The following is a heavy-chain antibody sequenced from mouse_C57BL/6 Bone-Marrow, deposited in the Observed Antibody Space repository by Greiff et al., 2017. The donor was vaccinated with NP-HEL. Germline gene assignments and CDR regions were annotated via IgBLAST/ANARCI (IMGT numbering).Heavy chain of an antibody. CDR2: IYPGSGST. V-gene: IGHV1-55*01. J-gene: IGHJ1*03. CDR3: ARQGSNLWYFDV. D-gene: IGHD1-1*01. CDR1: GYTFTSYW. Sequence: VKLQQPGAELVKPGASVKMSCKASGYTFTSYWITWVKQRPGQGLEWIGDIYPGSGSTNYNEKFKSKATLTVDTSSSTAYMQLSSLTSEDSAVYYCARQGSNLWYFDVWGTGTTVTVSS.